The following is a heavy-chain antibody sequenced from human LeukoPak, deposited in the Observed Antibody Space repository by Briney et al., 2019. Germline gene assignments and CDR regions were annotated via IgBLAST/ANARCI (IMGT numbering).Heavy chain of an antibody. D-gene: IGHD3-10*01. CDR1: GGSISSGGYY. CDR2: IYHSGST. Sequence: SETLSLTCTVSGGSISSGGYYWSWIRQPPGKGLEWIGYIYHSGSTYYNPSLKSRVTISVDRSKNQFSLKLSSVTAADTAVYYCASGAGITMVRGGYFDYWGQGTLVTVSS. V-gene: IGHV4-30-2*01. J-gene: IGHJ4*02. CDR3: ASGAGITMVRGGYFDY.